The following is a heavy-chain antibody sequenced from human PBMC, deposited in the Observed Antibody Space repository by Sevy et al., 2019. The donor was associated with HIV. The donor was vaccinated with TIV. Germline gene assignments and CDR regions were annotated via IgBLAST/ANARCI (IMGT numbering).Heavy chain of an antibody. CDR3: ARDHVKDGDLGDYYYFAMDV. J-gene: IGHJ6*02. D-gene: IGHD4-17*01. Sequence: GGSLRLSCAASGLTFSDYYMSWIRQAPGKGLEWISYISGSDGTIFYADSVKGRFTISRDNSKNSLYLQMSSLRAEDTAVYYCARDHVKDGDLGDYYYFAMDVWGQGTTVTVSS. CDR1: GLTFSDYY. CDR2: ISGSDGTI. V-gene: IGHV3-11*01.